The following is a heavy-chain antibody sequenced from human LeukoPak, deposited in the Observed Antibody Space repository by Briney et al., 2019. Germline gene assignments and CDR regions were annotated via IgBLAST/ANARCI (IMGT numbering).Heavy chain of an antibody. CDR2: ISSGSTYI. J-gene: IGHJ4*02. D-gene: IGHD3-3*01. V-gene: IGHV3-21*01. Sequence: PGGSLRLSCAASGFTFSSYSMNWVRQPPGKGLEWVSSISSGSTYIYYADSLKGRFTISRDNAKNSLYLQMNSLRAEDTSVYYCARGDFRSGLDYWGQGTLVTVSS. CDR3: ARGDFRSGLDY. CDR1: GFTFSSYS.